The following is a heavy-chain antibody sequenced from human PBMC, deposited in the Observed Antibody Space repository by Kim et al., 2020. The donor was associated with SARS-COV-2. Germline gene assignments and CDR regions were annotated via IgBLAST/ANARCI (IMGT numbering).Heavy chain of an antibody. CDR3: ARAYMVRGLNWFDP. D-gene: IGHD3-10*01. Sequence: SETLSLTCAVYGGSFSGYYWSWIRQPPGKGLEWIGEINHSGSTNYNPSLKSRVTISVDTSKNQFSLKLSSVTAADTAVYYCARAYMVRGLNWFDPWGQGT. CDR1: GGSFSGYY. J-gene: IGHJ5*02. CDR2: INHSGST. V-gene: IGHV4-34*01.